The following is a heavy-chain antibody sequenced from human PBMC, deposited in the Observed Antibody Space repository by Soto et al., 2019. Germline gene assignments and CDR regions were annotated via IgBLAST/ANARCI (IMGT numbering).Heavy chain of an antibody. CDR1: GFTVSSNY. CDR3: ARAHYEDGRYYFDY. J-gene: IGHJ4*02. V-gene: IGHV3-66*01. CDR2: IYSGGST. Sequence: PGGSLRLSCAASGFTVSSNYMSWVRQAPGKGLEWVSVIYSGGSTYYADSAKGRFTISRDNSKNTLYLQMNSLRAEDTAVYYCARAHYEDGRYYFDYWGQGTLVTVSS. D-gene: IGHD4-17*01.